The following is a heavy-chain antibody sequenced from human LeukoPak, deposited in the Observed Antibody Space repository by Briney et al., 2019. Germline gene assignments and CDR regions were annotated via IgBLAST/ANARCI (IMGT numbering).Heavy chain of an antibody. V-gene: IGHV3-74*01. CDR2: ISSDGRTT. Sequence: GGSLRLSCAASGFTFSSYWMNWVRQTPGKGLVWVSRISSDGRTTSHAGSVKGRFTISRDNAKNTLYLQMNSLRAEDTGVYYCAREGSDSLGFDYWGQGTLVTVSS. CDR3: AREGSDSLGFDY. J-gene: IGHJ4*02. CDR1: GFTFSSYW. D-gene: IGHD3-10*01.